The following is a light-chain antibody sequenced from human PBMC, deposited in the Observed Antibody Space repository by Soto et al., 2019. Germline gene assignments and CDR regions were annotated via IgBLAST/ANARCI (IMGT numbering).Light chain of an antibody. CDR2: DAS. CDR3: QQYNNWPPVT. CDR1: QSVSSY. Sequence: EIVLTQSPATLSFSAGERATIXCRASQSVSSYLAWYQQKPGQAPRLLIYDASNRATGIPARFSGSGSGTDFTLTISSLEPEDFAVYYCQQYNNWPPVTFGQGTRLEI. V-gene: IGKV3-11*01. J-gene: IGKJ5*01.